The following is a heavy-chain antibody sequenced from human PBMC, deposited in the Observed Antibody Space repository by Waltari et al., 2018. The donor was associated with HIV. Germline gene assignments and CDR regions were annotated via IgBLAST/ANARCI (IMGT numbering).Heavy chain of an antibody. CDR2: ITSEAYGGTA. J-gene: IGHJ6*02. V-gene: IGHV3-49*05. D-gene: IGHD1-26*01. CDR1: GFTFGDSG. CDR3: SRPSGPLHSYGMDV. Sequence: EVHLMESGGGLVKPGRSLSLSCRGSGFTFGDSGLSGFRQAPGKGLEWVGFITSEAYGGTAEYAASVTGRFTISREDSKSTAYMQMNRLESEDTGVYFCSRPSGPLHSYGMDVWGQGTTVIVSS.